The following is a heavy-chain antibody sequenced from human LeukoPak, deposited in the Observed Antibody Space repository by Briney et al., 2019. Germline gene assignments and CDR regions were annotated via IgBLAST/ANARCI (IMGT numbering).Heavy chain of an antibody. CDR2: ISYDGSNE. CDR1: GFTFSTYA. D-gene: IGHD2-21*01. Sequence: GGSLRLSCEASGFTFSTYAMHWVRQAPGKGLEWVSEISYDGSNEYYADSVKGRFTISRGKSKNTLYLQMNSLTAEDSAVYYCVRARVRGVSFFAYWGQGTLVTVSS. J-gene: IGHJ4*02. V-gene: IGHV3-30*01. CDR3: VRARVRGVSFFAY.